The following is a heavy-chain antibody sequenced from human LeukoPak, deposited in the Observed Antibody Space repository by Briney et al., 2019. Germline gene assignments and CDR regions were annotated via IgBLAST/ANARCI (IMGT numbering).Heavy chain of an antibody. CDR3: ARIAVAGSGVVDY. J-gene: IGHJ4*02. CDR2: IYYGGAT. CDR1: GGSISSGNYY. Sequence: SETLSLTCTVSGGSISSGNYYWGWIRQPPGKGLEWIGSIYYGGATYYNPSLKSRVTISVDTSKNQFSLKLSSVTAADTAVYYCARIAVAGSGVVDYWGQGTLVTVSS. V-gene: IGHV4-39*01. D-gene: IGHD6-19*01.